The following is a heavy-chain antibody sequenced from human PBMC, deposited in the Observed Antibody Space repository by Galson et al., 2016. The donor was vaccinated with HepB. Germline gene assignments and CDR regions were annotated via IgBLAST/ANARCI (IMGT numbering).Heavy chain of an antibody. D-gene: IGHD5-12*01. CDR3: ATLVA. CDR1: GYNFSKYW. CDR2: IYPGDSDT. J-gene: IGHJ4*02. V-gene: IGHV5-51*01. Sequence: QSGAEVKKPGNSLKISCKASGYNFSKYWIGWVRQMPGKGLEWMGIIYPGDSDTRYSPSFQGQVTISADKSPTTVYLHWSRLMASDTAMYYCATLVAWGQGTLVTASS.